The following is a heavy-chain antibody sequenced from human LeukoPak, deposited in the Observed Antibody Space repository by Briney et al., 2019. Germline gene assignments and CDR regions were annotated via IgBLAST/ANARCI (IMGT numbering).Heavy chain of an antibody. J-gene: IGHJ4*02. D-gene: IGHD3-22*01. CDR1: GYTFTGYY. CDR2: INLKSGGT. Sequence: ASVKVSCKASGYTFTGYYMHWVRQAPGQGLEWMGWINLKSGGTNYAQKFQARVTMTRETSISTAYMELSRLRSDDTAVYYCAREDSTGYSSLDYWGQGTLVTVSS. V-gene: IGHV1-2*02. CDR3: AREDSTGYSSLDY.